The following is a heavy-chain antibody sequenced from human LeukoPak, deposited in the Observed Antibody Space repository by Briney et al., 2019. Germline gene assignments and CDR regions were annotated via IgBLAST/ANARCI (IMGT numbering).Heavy chain of an antibody. V-gene: IGHV3-30-3*01. CDR3: ARDSRFYYFDY. J-gene: IGHJ4*02. CDR2: ISYDGSNK. CDR1: GFTFSSYA. Sequence: PGGSLRLSCAASGFTFSSYAMHWVRQAPGKGLEWVAVISYDGSNKYYADSVKGRFTISRDNSKNTLYLQMNSLRAEDTAVYYCARDSRFYYFDYWGQGTLVTVSS. D-gene: IGHD3-9*01.